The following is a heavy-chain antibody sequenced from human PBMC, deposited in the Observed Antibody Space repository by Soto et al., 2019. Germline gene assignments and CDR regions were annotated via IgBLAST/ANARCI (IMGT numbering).Heavy chain of an antibody. D-gene: IGHD3-22*01. CDR2: IHSSNKYI. V-gene: IGHV3-21*06. CDR3: ARTRDSRGYSLFDY. J-gene: IGHJ4*02. CDR1: GFTFSSYS. Sequence: GGSLKLSCAASGFTFSSYSMNWVRQAPGKGLEWVSFIHSSNKYIYYAKSVKGRFSVSRDNTKSSLYLQMNSLRGEDTAVYFCARTRDSRGYSLFDYWGQGALVTVSS.